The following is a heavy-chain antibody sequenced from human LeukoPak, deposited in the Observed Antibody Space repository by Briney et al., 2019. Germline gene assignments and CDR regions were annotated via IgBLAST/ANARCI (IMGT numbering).Heavy chain of an antibody. CDR2: INHSGST. J-gene: IGHJ4*02. D-gene: IGHD6-13*01. CDR1: GGSSSGYY. CDR3: ARGRGGYSSSWYTRHHYFDY. Sequence: SETLSLTCAVYGGSSSGYYWSWIRQPPGKGLEWIGEINHSGSTNYNPSLKSRVTISVDTSKNQFSLKLSSVTAADTAVYYCARGRGGYSSSWYTRHHYFDYWGQGTLVTVSS. V-gene: IGHV4-34*01.